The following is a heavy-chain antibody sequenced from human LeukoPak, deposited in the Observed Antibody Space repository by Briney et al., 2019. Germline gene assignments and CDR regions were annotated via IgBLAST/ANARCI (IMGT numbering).Heavy chain of an antibody. CDR1: GYTFTSYA. Sequence: ASVKVSCKASGYTFTSYAMNWVRQAPGQGLEWMGWINPKTGGTNYVQKFQGRVTMTRDTSLSTAYMELSRLRSDDTAVYYCAKSSGSFYGGDYYYYYMDVWGKGATVTVSS. V-gene: IGHV1-2*02. CDR3: AKSSGSFYGGDYYYYYMDV. J-gene: IGHJ6*03. D-gene: IGHD3-10*01. CDR2: INPKTGGT.